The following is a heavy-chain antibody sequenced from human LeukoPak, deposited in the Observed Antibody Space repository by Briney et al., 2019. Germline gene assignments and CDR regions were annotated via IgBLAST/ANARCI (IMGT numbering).Heavy chain of an antibody. V-gene: IGHV4-59*08. CDR3: ARQGNGDLYYFDY. D-gene: IGHD4-17*01. CDR2: IYYSGIT. J-gene: IGHJ4*02. CDR1: GGSISSYY. Sequence: SETLSLTCTVSGGSISSYYWSWIRQPPGNGLEWIGYIYYSGITNYNPSLKSRVTMSVDTSKNQFSLKLSSVTAADTAMYYCARQGNGDLYYFDYWGQGTLVTVSS.